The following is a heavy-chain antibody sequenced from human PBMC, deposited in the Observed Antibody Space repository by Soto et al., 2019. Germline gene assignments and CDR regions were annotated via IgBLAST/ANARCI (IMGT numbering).Heavy chain of an antibody. Sequence: PSETLSLTCTFSGGSIKSYYWSWIRQPPGKGLEWIGYIYYSGSTNYNPSLKSRVTISVDTSKNQFSLKLSSVTAADTAVYYCARGGSSAWHNWFDPWGQGTLVTVSS. D-gene: IGHD6-25*01. V-gene: IGHV4-59*01. CDR1: GGSIKSYY. J-gene: IGHJ5*02. CDR3: ARGGSSAWHNWFDP. CDR2: IYYSGST.